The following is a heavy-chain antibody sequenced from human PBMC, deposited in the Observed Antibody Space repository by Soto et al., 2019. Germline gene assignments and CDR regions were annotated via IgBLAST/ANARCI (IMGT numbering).Heavy chain of an antibody. V-gene: IGHV4-59*08. CDR2: IHYSGNT. CDR3: ARGHYDFWSGYFATIDY. J-gene: IGHJ4*02. CDR1: GGSIGSYY. Sequence: SDTLSLTCTVSGGSIGSYYWSWIRQPPGKGLEWIGYIHYSGNTKYNPSLKSRVTISADTSKNQFSLKLSSVTAADTAVYYCARGHYDFWSGYFATIDYWGQGTLVTVSS. D-gene: IGHD3-3*01.